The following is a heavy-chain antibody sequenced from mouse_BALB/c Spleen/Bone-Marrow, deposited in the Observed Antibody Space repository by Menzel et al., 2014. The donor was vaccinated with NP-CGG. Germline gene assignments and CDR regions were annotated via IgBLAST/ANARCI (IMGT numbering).Heavy chain of an antibody. CDR1: GYTFSDYN. CDR2: IYPYNGGT. Sequence: VQLKESGPELVKPGASVKISCKASGYTFSDYNMHWVKQSHGKSLEWIGNIYPYNGGTGYNQKFKRKATLTVDNSSSTAYMELRSLTSEDSAVYHRARGWLLSWFAYWGQGTLVTVSA. CDR3: ARGWLLSWFAY. V-gene: IGHV1S29*02. J-gene: IGHJ3*01. D-gene: IGHD2-3*01.